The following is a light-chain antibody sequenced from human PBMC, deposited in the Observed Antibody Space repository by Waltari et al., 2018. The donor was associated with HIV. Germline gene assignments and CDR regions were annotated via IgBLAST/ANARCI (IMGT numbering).Light chain of an antibody. CDR2: EDD. Sequence: QSVLTQPPSVSAAPGQKVTISCSGSSSNIRGNYVSWYQQFPGTAPKLLIYEDDERPPGIPDRFSGSKYGTSATLGITGLQTGDEAHYFCGSWDSSLSAVLFGGGTKLTVL. CDR3: GSWDSSLSAVL. CDR1: SSNIRGNY. J-gene: IGLJ2*01. V-gene: IGLV1-51*02.